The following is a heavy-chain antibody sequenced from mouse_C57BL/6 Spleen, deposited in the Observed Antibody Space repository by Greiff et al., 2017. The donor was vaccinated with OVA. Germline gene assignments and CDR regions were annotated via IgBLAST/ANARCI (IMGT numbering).Heavy chain of an antibody. V-gene: IGHV1-26*01. CDR2: INPNNGGT. CDR1: GYTFTDYY. Sequence: EVQLQQSGPELVKPGASVKISCKASGYTFTDYYMNWVKQSHGKSLEWIGDINPNNGGTSYNQKFKGKATLTVDKSSSTAYMELRSLTSEDSAVYYCARQRGLTSYWGQGTLVTVSA. J-gene: IGHJ3*01. CDR3: ARQRGLTSY.